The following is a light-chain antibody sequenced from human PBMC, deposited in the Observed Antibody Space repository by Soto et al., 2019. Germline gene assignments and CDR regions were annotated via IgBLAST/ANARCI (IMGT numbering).Light chain of an antibody. J-gene: IGKJ1*01. CDR2: DAS. CDR3: QQYNSYSGWT. V-gene: IGKV1-5*01. Sequence: DIQMTQSPPSLSASVGDRVTITCRASQSISSYLNWYQQKPGKAPKLLIYDASSLESGVPSRFSGSGSGTEFTLTISSLQPDDFATYYCQQYNSYSGWTFGQGTKVDIK. CDR1: QSISSY.